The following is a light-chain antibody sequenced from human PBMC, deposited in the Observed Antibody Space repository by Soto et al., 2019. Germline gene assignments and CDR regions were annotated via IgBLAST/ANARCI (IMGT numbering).Light chain of an antibody. V-gene: IGKV1-5*01. CDR2: DAS. Sequence: DIQMTKSPSTLSASVGDRVTITCRASQSISSWLAWYQQKPGKAPTLLIYDASSLESGVPSRFSGSGSGTEFTLTISSLQTDDCATYYCQQYNIYSITFGGGTQVEIK. CDR1: QSISSW. J-gene: IGKJ4*01. CDR3: QQYNIYSIT.